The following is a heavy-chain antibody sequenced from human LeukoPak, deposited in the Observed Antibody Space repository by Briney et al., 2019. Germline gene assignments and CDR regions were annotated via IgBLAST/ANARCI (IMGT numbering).Heavy chain of an antibody. Sequence: PGGSLRLSCAASGFTFSSYAMSWVRQAPGKGLEWVSVISGGGGSTYFADSVKGRFTISRDNSKNTLFLQMSSLRAEDTAIYYCVKGSAAARPYYFEYWGQGTLVTVSS. CDR3: VKGSAAARPYYFEY. CDR1: GFTFSSYA. V-gene: IGHV3-23*01. CDR2: ISGGGGST. D-gene: IGHD6-6*01. J-gene: IGHJ4*02.